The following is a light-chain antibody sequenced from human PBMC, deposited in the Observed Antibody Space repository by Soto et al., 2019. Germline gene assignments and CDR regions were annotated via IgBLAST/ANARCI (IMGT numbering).Light chain of an antibody. J-gene: IGKJ2*01. V-gene: IGKV1-39*01. CDR1: QSISVH. CDR3: QQSFITPYT. Sequence: DIQMTQPPSSLSASVGDTVTITCRASQSISVHLNWYQQKPGKVPKLLIYAASNLHSGVPSRFSGSGSETDFALTISSLQPEDFATYYCQQSFITPYTFGQGTRLEIK. CDR2: AAS.